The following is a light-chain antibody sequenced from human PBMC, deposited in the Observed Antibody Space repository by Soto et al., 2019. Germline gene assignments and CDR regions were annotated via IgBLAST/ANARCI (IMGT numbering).Light chain of an antibody. CDR3: AAWDDSLTGYVV. CDR1: SSNIGSNT. V-gene: IGLV1-44*01. CDR2: SDS. Sequence: QLVLTQPPSASGTPGQRVTISCSGSSSNIGSNTVNWYQQVPGTSPKLLIYSDSQRPSGVPDRFSGSKSGASASLAISGLQSEDEADYYCAAWDDSLTGYVVFGGGTKLTVL. J-gene: IGLJ2*01.